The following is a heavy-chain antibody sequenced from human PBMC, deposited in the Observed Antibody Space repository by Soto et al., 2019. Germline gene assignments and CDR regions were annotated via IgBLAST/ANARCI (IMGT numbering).Heavy chain of an antibody. J-gene: IGHJ6*02. Sequence: SHTLSLTCAISGDIVSSNNAAWNRIRQSPSIGLECLGRTYPRPKWYNDYAVSVKSRITINQDATKNQFSLQLNSVTPEDTAVNYCARELQYSSSWWNYYYGMDVWGQGTTVTVSS. V-gene: IGHV6-1*01. D-gene: IGHD6-13*01. CDR2: TYPRPKWYN. CDR1: GDIVSSNNAA. CDR3: ARELQYSSSWWNYYYGMDV.